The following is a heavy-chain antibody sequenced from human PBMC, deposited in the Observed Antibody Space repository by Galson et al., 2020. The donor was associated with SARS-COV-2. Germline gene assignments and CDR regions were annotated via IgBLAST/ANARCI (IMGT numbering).Heavy chain of an antibody. CDR1: GFTFSSYW. CDR3: ARVERAMIVVVITPYYYYYMDV. Sequence: GESLKISCAASGFTFSSYWMSWVRQAPGKGLEWVANIKQDGSEKYYVDSVKGRFTISRDNAKNSLYLQMNSLRAEDTAVYYCARVERAMIVVVITPYYYYYMDVWGKGTTVTVSS. V-gene: IGHV3-7*03. J-gene: IGHJ6*03. D-gene: IGHD3-22*01. CDR2: IKQDGSEK.